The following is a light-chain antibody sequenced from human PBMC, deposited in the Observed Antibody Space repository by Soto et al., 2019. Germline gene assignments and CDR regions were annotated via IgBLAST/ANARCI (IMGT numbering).Light chain of an antibody. Sequence: DIVLTQSPATLSLSPEDRVTLSCGDSQSVVGGYFAWYQQKPGLAPRLIIYDTSMRASGTPDRISGSGSGRHFTLTISRLEPEDFALYYCQQYGSSPSFGQGTKVEMK. J-gene: IGKJ1*01. CDR3: QQYGSSPS. V-gene: IGKV3D-20*01. CDR1: QSVVGGY. CDR2: DTS.